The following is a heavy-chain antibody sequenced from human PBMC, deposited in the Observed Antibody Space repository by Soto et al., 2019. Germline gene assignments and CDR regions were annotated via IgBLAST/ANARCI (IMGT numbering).Heavy chain of an antibody. D-gene: IGHD3-22*01. Sequence: GGSLRLPCAASGFTSRSYAISWFRQAPGKGLEWVSSLSNSGSDTYYADSVKGRFTVSRANSKNTLYLQLNSLRAEDAAVYYCVKPTFYDSAGAGAMDVWGQGTTVTVSS. CDR1: GFTSRSYA. V-gene: IGHV3-23*01. J-gene: IGHJ6*02. CDR2: LSNSGSDT. CDR3: VKPTFYDSAGAGAMDV.